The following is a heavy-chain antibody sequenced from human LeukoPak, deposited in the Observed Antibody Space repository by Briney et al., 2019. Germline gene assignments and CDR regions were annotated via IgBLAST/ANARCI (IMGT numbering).Heavy chain of an antibody. CDR1: GFTFSSYS. D-gene: IGHD4-11*01. J-gene: IGHJ5*02. CDR2: ISSSSSTI. CDR3: ARGSKGSDL. V-gene: IGHV3-48*01. Sequence: PGGSLRLSCVASGFTFSSYSMNWVRQAPGKGLEWVSYISSSSSTIYYADSVKGRFTISRDNAKNSLYLQMNSLRVEDTAVYYCARGSKGSDLWGQGTLVTVSS.